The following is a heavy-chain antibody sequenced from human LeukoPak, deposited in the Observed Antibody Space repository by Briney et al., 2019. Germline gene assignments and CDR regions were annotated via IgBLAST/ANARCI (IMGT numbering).Heavy chain of an antibody. CDR1: GGSISSFY. CDR3: AGSVAGTGHGWFDP. V-gene: IGHV4-4*07. Sequence: PSETLSLTCTVSGGSISSFYWSWIRQPAGKGLEWIGRIYTSGSTNYNPSPKSRVTMSVDTSKNQFSLKLSSVTAADTAVYYCAGSVAGTGHGWFDPWGQGTLVTVSS. CDR2: IYTSGST. J-gene: IGHJ5*02. D-gene: IGHD6-19*01.